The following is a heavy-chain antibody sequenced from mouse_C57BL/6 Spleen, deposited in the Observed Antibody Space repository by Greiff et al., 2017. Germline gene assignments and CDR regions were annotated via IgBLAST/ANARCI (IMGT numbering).Heavy chain of an antibody. CDR2: IYPGDGDT. Sequence: VQLQQSGPELVKPGASVKISCKASGYAFSSSWMNWVKQRPGKGLEWIGRIYPGDGDTNYNGKFKGKATRTADKSSSTAYLQLSSLTSEDSAVYFWARDGAAEAFDYWGQGTTLTVSS. D-gene: IGHD3-2*02. J-gene: IGHJ2*01. CDR3: ARDGAAEAFDY. CDR1: GYAFSSSW. V-gene: IGHV1-82*01.